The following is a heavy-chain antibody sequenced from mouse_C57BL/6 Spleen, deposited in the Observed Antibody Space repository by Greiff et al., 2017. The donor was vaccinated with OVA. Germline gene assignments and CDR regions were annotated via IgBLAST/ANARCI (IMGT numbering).Heavy chain of an antibody. CDR1: GFTFSDYY. V-gene: IGHV5-12*01. Sequence: EVQLQESGGGLVQPGGSLKLSCAASGFTFSDYYMYWVRQTPEKRLEWVAYISNGGGSTYYPDTVKGRFTISRDNAKNTRYLQMSRLKSEDTAMDYCARGLRKAMDYWGQGTSVTVSS. D-gene: IGHD2-4*01. CDR2: ISNGGGST. J-gene: IGHJ4*01. CDR3: ARGLRKAMDY.